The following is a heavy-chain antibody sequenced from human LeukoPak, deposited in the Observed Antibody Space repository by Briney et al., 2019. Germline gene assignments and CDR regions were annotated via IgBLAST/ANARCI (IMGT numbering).Heavy chain of an antibody. D-gene: IGHD6-19*01. CDR2: IWYDGSNK. V-gene: IGHV3-33*06. CDR1: GFTFSSYG. J-gene: IGHJ4*02. Sequence: PGRSLRLSCAASGFTFSSYGMHWVRQAPGKGLEWVAVIWYDGSNKYYADSVKGRFTISRDNSKNTLYLQMNSLRAEDTAVYYCAKTFRVSSGNYYFDYWGQGTLVTVSS. CDR3: AKTFRVSSGNYYFDY.